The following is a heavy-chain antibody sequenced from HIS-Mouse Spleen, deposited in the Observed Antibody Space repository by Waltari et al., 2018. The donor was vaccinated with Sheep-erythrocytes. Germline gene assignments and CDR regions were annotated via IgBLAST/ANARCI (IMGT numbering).Heavy chain of an antibody. CDR1: GGSISSSSYY. CDR2: IYYSGST. Sequence: QLQLQESGPGLVKPSETLSLTCTVSGGSISSSSYYWGWIRQPPGKGLEWIGSIYYSGSTYSNPSLKSRVTISVDTSKNQFSLKLSSVTAADTAVYYCARDVRGGFDYWGQGTLVTVSS. D-gene: IGHD3-16*01. CDR3: ARDVRGGFDY. V-gene: IGHV4-39*07. J-gene: IGHJ4*02.